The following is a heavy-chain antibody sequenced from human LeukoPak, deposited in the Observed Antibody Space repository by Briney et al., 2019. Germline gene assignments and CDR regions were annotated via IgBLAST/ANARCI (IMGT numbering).Heavy chain of an antibody. CDR3: ARDHGVNWFDP. V-gene: IGHV4-59*01. CDR1: GGSISSYY. Sequence: SETLSLTCTVSGGSISSYYWSWIRQPPGKGLEWIGYIYYSGSTNYNPSLKSRVTISVDTSKNQFSLKLSSVTAADTAVYYCARDHGVNWFDPWGQGTLVTVSS. CDR2: IYYSGST. D-gene: IGHD2-8*01. J-gene: IGHJ5*02.